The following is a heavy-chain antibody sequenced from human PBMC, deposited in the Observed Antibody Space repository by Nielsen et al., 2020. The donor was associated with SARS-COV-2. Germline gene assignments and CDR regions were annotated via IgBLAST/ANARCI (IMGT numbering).Heavy chain of an antibody. Sequence: GESLKISCQVSGYSFTTYWIGWVRQMPGKGLELMGRIYPGDSDTRYSPSFQGQVTISADKSISTAYLQWSSLKTSDTAMDYCARLRFRAVAGTRYGDYWGQGTLVVVSS. D-gene: IGHD6-19*01. CDR3: ARLRFRAVAGTRYGDY. CDR2: IYPGDSDT. J-gene: IGHJ4*02. V-gene: IGHV5-51*01. CDR1: GYSFTTYW.